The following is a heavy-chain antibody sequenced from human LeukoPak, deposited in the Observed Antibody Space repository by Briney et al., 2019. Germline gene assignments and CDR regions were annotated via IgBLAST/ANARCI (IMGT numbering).Heavy chain of an antibody. Sequence: GASVKVSCKASGYTFTGYYMHWVRQAPGQGLEWMGWINPNSGGTNYAQKFQGRVTMTRDTSISTAYMELSRLRSEDTAVYYCATAYSYSGSKNWFDPWGQGTLVTVSS. V-gene: IGHV1-2*02. CDR3: ATAYSYSGSKNWFDP. CDR1: GYTFTGYY. D-gene: IGHD1-26*01. J-gene: IGHJ5*02. CDR2: INPNSGGT.